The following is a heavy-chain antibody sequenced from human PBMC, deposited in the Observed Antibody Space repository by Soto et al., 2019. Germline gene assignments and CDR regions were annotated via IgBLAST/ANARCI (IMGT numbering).Heavy chain of an antibody. CDR1: GFTFSDFG. V-gene: IGHV3-30*19. CDR2: ISKDGLDR. Sequence: VGSLRLSCVVSGFTFSDFGMHWVRQSPGEGLAWVASISKDGLDRYYSESVKGRFTISRDDSKNTVFLQMNSLKVEDTAAYFCASPREGQWLVFDHWGQRTLVTVSS. J-gene: IGHJ4*02. D-gene: IGHD6-19*01. CDR3: ASPREGQWLVFDH.